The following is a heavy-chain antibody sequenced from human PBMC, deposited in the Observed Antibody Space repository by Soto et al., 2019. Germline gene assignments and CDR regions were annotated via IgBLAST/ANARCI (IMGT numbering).Heavy chain of an antibody. V-gene: IGHV2-5*02. CDR2: IYWDDDK. J-gene: IGHJ6*02. Sequence: QITLKESGPTLVKPTQTLTLTCTCAGLSLSSSGAAVGWIRQPPGKALEWLALIYWDDDKRYSPSLKSRLTXTXDTXKNEVGLTMTNMDPVDAGTYYCAHSMAHNNHAMDVWGQGTTVTVSS. CDR3: AHSMAHNNHAMDV. D-gene: IGHD3-10*01. CDR1: GLSLSSSGAA.